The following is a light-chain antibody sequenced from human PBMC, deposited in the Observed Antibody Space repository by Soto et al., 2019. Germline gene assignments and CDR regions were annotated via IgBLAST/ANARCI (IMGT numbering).Light chain of an antibody. Sequence: EIVLTQSPATLSLSPGERATLSCRASQSVSNYLAWYQQKPGQAPRLLIYDASMRATGVPARFSGSGSGTDFALTIISLEPEDFAVYYCQQRSIWPPITFGPGTKVDIK. J-gene: IGKJ3*01. CDR2: DAS. V-gene: IGKV3-11*01. CDR3: QQRSIWPPIT. CDR1: QSVSNY.